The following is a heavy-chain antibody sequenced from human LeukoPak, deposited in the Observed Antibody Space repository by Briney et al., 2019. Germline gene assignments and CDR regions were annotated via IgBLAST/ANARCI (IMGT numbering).Heavy chain of an antibody. CDR1: GGSISSGGYY. J-gene: IGHJ4*02. V-gene: IGHV4-31*03. CDR3: ARNYGSGSYAALVY. Sequence: SQTLSLTCTVSGGSISSGGYYWSWIRQHPGKGLEWIGYIYYSGSTYYNPSLKSRVTISVDTSKNQFSLKLSSVTAADTAVYYCARNYGSGSYAALVYWGQGTLVTVSS. CDR2: IYYSGST. D-gene: IGHD3-10*01.